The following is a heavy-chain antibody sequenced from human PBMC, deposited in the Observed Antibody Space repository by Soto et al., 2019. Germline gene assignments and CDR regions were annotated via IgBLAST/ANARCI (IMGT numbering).Heavy chain of an antibody. V-gene: IGHV3-74*01. J-gene: IGHJ4*02. CDR3: ARPRYDGSGTPFDH. CDR1: GFTFSSYW. CDR2: INGDGSTT. Sequence: EVQLVESGGALVQPGGSLRLSCAASGFTFSSYWMHWVRQAPGKGLVWVSRINGDGSTTTYAYSVKGRFIISRDNAKNMLDLQMNSLTAEDTAVYYCARPRYDGSGTPFDHWGQGTLVTVSS. D-gene: IGHD3-22*01.